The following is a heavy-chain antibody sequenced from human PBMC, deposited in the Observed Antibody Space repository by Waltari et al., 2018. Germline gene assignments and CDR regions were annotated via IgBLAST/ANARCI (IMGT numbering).Heavy chain of an antibody. J-gene: IGHJ4*02. D-gene: IGHD3-22*01. CDR2: IYHSGST. Sequence: QVQLQESGPGLVKPSETLYLTCAVSGYSISSGYYWGWIRQPPGKGLEWIGSIYHSGSTYYNPSLKSRVTISVDTSKNQFSLKLSSVTAADTAVYYCAISRGNIGFDYWGQGTLVTVSS. CDR1: GYSISSGYY. CDR3: AISRGNIGFDY. V-gene: IGHV4-38-2*01.